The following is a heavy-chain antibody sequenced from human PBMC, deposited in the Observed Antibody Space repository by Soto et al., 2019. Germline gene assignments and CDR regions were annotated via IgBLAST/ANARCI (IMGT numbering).Heavy chain of an antibody. V-gene: IGHV1-2*02. CDR1: GYTFSDYY. CDR2: INPDGGDT. CDR3: AREGGKICSSTSCYTPILVY. J-gene: IGHJ4*02. D-gene: IGHD2-2*02. Sequence: QAHLVQSGGEVKKPGASVKVSCKASGYTFSDYYMHWVRHAPGQGLEWMGYINPDGGDTTYAQKFQGRVTMTRDTSISTAYMELTRLTSDDTAMYYCAREGGKICSSTSCYTPILVYWGQGTLVTVSS.